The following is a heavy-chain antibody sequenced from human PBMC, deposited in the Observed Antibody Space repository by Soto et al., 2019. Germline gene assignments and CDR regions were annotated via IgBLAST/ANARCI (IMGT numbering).Heavy chain of an antibody. J-gene: IGHJ4*01. V-gene: IGHV1-69*13. Sequence: GASVKVPCKAPGGTSPSTTITWVRQAPGQGLEWMGWIIHIIGTPNHAQKFKGRVTITADESTSTAYMDLSRLRSEDTTVYYCAIGALGRVYYFDYWGHGTLVTVSS. CDR2: IIHIIGTP. D-gene: IGHD7-27*01. CDR1: GGTSPSTT. CDR3: AIGALGRVYYFDY.